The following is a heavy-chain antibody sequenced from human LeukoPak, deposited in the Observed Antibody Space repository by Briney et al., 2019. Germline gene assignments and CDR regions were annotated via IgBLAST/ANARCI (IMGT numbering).Heavy chain of an antibody. CDR3: AKMPGQWLGRQYSYYYYMDV. CDR1: GFTFSSYA. D-gene: IGHD6-19*01. J-gene: IGHJ6*03. CDR2: SSGHSEST. Sequence: PGGSLRLSCSTSGFTFSSYALNWVRQAPGKGLEWVSGSSGHSESTYYVDSVKGRFTISRDNSKNTLYLQMSNLRAEDTALYFCAKMPGQWLGRQYSYYYYMDVWGKGTPVTVSS. V-gene: IGHV3-23*01.